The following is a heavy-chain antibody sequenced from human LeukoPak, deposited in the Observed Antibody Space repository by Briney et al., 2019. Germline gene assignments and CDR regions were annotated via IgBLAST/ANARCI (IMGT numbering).Heavy chain of an antibody. V-gene: IGHV3-53*01. CDR2: IYSGGST. Sequence: GGSLRLSCAASGFTFSSYAMSWVRQAPGKGLEWVSVIYSGGSTYYADSVKGRFTISRDNSKNTLYLQMNSLRAEDTAVYYCAMTTVAGTLDYWGQGTLVTVSS. CDR3: AMTTVAGTLDY. CDR1: GFTFSSYA. D-gene: IGHD6-19*01. J-gene: IGHJ4*02.